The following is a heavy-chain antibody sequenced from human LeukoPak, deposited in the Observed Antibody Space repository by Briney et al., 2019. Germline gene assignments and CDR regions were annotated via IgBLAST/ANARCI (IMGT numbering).Heavy chain of an antibody. CDR2: IGGGANT. D-gene: IGHD3-22*01. J-gene: IGHJ4*02. CDR1: GFTFDDYG. CDR3: AKGLGYSPATLYDY. V-gene: IGHV3-23*01. Sequence: GGSLRLSCAASGFTFDDYGMSWVRQAPGRGLEWVSTIGGGANTYHADSVQGRFTISRDNSKNTLYLQMNSLRAEDTAVYYCAKGLGYSPATLYDYWGQGTLVTVSS.